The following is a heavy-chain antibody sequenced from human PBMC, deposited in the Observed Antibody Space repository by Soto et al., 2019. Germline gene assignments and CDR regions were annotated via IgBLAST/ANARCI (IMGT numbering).Heavy chain of an antibody. CDR1: GFTFSTYA. CDR2: VSDGGSDA. V-gene: IGHV3-23*01. Sequence: EVQLLESGGGLVQPGGSLRLSCAAPGFTFSTYAMSWVRQPPGKGLEWVSIVSDGGSDAFYADSVKGRFAISRDNSKNTLYLQMNSLTAEDTAVYYCAKHFVNGEVDYWGQGTPVTVSS. CDR3: AKHFVNGEVDY. D-gene: IGHD3-10*01. J-gene: IGHJ4*02.